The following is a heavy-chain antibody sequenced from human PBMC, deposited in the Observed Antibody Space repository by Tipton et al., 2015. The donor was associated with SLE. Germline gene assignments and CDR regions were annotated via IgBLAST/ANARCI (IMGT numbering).Heavy chain of an antibody. CDR2: INTYNGNT. CDR3: ARANPFYSGYDFDY. D-gene: IGHD5-12*01. V-gene: IGHV1-18*04. Sequence: QLVQSGAEVKKPGASVNVSCKASGYSFTGYFVHWVRQAPGQGLEWMGRINTYNGNTNYAQKLQGRVTMTTDTSTSTASMDLRSLRSDDTAVYYCARANPFYSGYDFDYWGQGTLVTVSS. CDR1: GYSFTGYF. J-gene: IGHJ4*02.